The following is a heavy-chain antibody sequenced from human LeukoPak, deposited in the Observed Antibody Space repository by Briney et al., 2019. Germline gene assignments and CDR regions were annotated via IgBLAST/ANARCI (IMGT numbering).Heavy chain of an antibody. CDR2: VSSSGSTI. J-gene: IGHJ6*02. D-gene: IGHD4-17*01. CDR3: AKPSTVTSGRYGINF. Sequence: GGPLLLTRASTGFASSRYRMKWALLAAGKELEWVSYVSSSGSTIYYADSVKGRFTISRDNAKNSLYLQMNSLRAEDTAVYYCAKPSTVTSGRYGINFWGQGTMVTVSS. V-gene: IGHV3-48*03. CDR1: GFASSRYR.